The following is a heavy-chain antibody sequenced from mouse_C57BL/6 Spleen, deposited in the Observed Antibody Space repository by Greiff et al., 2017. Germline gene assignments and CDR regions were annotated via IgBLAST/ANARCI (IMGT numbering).Heavy chain of an antibody. Sequence: EVKLEESGGGLVKPGGSLKLSCAASGFTFSDYGMHWVRQAPEKGLEWVAYISSGSSTIDYASTVQGRFTISRDNANNTLFLQMTSLRSEDTAMYYCATGGYARYWYFDVWGTGTTVTVSS. CDR3: ATGGYARYWYFDV. J-gene: IGHJ1*03. CDR2: ISSGSSTI. CDR1: GFTFSDYG. D-gene: IGHD2-2*01. V-gene: IGHV5-17*01.